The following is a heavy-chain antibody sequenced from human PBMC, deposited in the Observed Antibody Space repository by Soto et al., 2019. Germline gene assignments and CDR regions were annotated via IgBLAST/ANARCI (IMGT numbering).Heavy chain of an antibody. J-gene: IGHJ4*02. CDR1: GGTFSSYA. CDR3: ARDRCIGPCLNQTDY. V-gene: IGHV1-69*12. CDR2: IIPIFGTA. D-gene: IGHD2-8*01. Sequence: QVQLVQSGAEVKKPGSSVKVSCKASGGTFSSYAISWVRQAPGQGLEWMGGIIPIFGTANYAQKFQGRVTITADESTRTAYMELSSLRSEDTAVYYCARDRCIGPCLNQTDYWGQGTLVTVSS.